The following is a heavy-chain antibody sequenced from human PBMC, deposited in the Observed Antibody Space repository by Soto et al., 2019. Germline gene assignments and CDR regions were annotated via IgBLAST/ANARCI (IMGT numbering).Heavy chain of an antibody. CDR1: VGSFSGYY. CDR3: ARAPPYCSGGSCYLYYYMDV. Sequence: PSETLSLTCAVYVGSFSGYYWSWIRQPPGKGLEWIGEINHSGSTNYNPSLKSRVTISVDTSKNQFSLKLSSVTAADTAVYYCARAPPYCSGGSCYLYYYMDVWGKGTTVTVSS. J-gene: IGHJ6*03. CDR2: INHSGST. D-gene: IGHD2-15*01. V-gene: IGHV4-34*01.